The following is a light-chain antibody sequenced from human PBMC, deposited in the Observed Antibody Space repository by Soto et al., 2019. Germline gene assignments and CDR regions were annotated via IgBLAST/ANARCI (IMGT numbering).Light chain of an antibody. CDR1: QSITSS. CDR2: GAS. Sequence: EIMMTQSPVTLSVAPGERATLSCRASQSITSSLAWYQQKPGQAPRLLIYGASTRATGIPARFSGSGSGTEFTLTISSLQSEDFAVYYCQQYNNWPLTFGQGTKLEIK. CDR3: QQYNNWPLT. J-gene: IGKJ2*01. V-gene: IGKV3-15*01.